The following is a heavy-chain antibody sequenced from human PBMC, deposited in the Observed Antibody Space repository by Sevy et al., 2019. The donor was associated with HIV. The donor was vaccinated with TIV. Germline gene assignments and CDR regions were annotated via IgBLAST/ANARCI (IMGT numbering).Heavy chain of an antibody. CDR3: ARKYDSSGYFDY. Sequence: GGSLRLSCAASGFTFSNYAMNWVRQAPGKGLEWVSGISGSGGSGEKTNYADSVKGRFTISRDDSKNSLYHQLNSLRAEDTAIYYCARKYDSSGYFDYWGQGTLVTVSS. D-gene: IGHD3-22*01. CDR2: ISGSGGSGEKT. J-gene: IGHJ4*02. V-gene: IGHV3-23*01. CDR1: GFTFSNYA.